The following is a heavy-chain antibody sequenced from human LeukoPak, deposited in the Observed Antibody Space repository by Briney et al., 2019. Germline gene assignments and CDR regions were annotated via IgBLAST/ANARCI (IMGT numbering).Heavy chain of an antibody. CDR1: GYTFTGYY. D-gene: IGHD6-13*01. CDR2: INPNSGGT. V-gene: IGHV1-2*02. J-gene: IGHJ3*02. CDR3: ARASALGYRGGHDAFDI. Sequence: ASVKVSCKASGYTFTGYYMHWVRQAPGQGLEWMGWINPNSGGTNYAQKFQGRVTMTRDTSISTAYMELSRLRSDDTAVYYCARASALGYRGGHDAFDIWGQGTMVTVSS.